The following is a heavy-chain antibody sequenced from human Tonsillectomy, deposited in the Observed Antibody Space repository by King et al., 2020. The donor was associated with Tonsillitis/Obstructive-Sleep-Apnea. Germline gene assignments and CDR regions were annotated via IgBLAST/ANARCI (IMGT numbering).Heavy chain of an antibody. V-gene: IGHV4-34*01. D-gene: IGHD1-26*01. Sequence: VQLQQWGAGLLKPSETLSLTCAVSGGSFSGYYWSWIRQPPGKGLEWIGEINHSGSTSYSPSLKSRVTISIDTSKNQFSLKLTSLTAADTAVYYCAMGEVGATTIYYYYALDVWGQGTTVTVSS. CDR2: INHSGST. CDR3: AMGEVGATTIYYYYALDV. J-gene: IGHJ6*02. CDR1: GGSFSGYY.